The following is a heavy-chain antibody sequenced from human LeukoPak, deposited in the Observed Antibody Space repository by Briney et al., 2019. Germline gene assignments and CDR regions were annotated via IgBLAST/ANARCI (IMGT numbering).Heavy chain of an antibody. J-gene: IGHJ4*02. CDR1: GDSIASGSYY. D-gene: IGHD1-26*01. V-gene: IGHV4-39*07. CDR3: AREEALGSGSFDY. Sequence: SETLSLTCTVSGDSIASGSYYWGWVRQPPGKGLEWLGTIYYRGTTYYNPSLKSRVTISVDTSKNQFSLKLSSVTAADTAVYYCAREEALGSGSFDYWGQGTLVTVSS. CDR2: IYYRGTT.